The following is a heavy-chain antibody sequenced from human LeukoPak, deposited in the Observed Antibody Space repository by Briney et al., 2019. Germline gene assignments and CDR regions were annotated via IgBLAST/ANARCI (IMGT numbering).Heavy chain of an antibody. CDR2: IIPILGMA. D-gene: IGHD5-24*01. Sequence: SLKVSCKASGGTFSSYAISWVRQAPGQGLEWMGRIIPILGMANYAQKFQGRVTITADKSTSTAYMELSSLRSEDTAVYYCASTGDGYNYFDYWGQGTLVTVSS. CDR3: ASTGDGYNYFDY. CDR1: GGTFSSYA. V-gene: IGHV1-69*04. J-gene: IGHJ4*02.